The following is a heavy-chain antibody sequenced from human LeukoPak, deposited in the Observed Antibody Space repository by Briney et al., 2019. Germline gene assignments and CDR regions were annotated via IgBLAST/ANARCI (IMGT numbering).Heavy chain of an antibody. D-gene: IGHD4-23*01. J-gene: IGHJ3*01. Sequence: GGSLRLSCAGSGFTFSIYAMHWVRQAPGKGLAWVSTITATTRSTSYADSVKGRFTISRDNSKRTLYLQMNSLRVEDTAMYYCAKDPNGDYVGAFDFWGQGTLVSVSS. V-gene: IGHV3-23*01. CDR3: AKDPNGDYVGAFDF. CDR1: GFTFSIYA. CDR2: ITATTRST.